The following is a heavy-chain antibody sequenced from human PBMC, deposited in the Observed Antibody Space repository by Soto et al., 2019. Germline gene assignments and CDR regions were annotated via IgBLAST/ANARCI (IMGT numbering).Heavy chain of an antibody. Sequence: QVQLVESGGGVVQPGRSLRLSCAASGFTFSSYAMHWVRQAPGKGLEWVAVISYDGSNKYYADSVKGRFTISRDNSKNTLYLQMNSLRAEDTAVYYCARDWKIQLHHLYYFDYWGQGTLVTVSS. CDR2: ISYDGSNK. D-gene: IGHD5-18*01. CDR1: GFTFSSYA. CDR3: ARDWKIQLHHLYYFDY. V-gene: IGHV3-30-3*01. J-gene: IGHJ4*02.